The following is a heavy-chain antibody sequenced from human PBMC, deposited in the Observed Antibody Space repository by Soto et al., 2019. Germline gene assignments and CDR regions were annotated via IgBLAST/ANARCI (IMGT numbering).Heavy chain of an antibody. Sequence: PGESLKISCKGSGYSFTSYWIGWVLQMPWQRLAWMGIIYPGDSDTGYSPSFQGQVTISAAKSISTAYLQWSSLKASDTAMYYCARHRAQDSSSWLYYYGMDVWGQGTTVTVSS. D-gene: IGHD6-13*01. CDR1: GYSFTSYW. CDR3: ARHRAQDSSSWLYYYGMDV. J-gene: IGHJ6*02. V-gene: IGHV5-51*01. CDR2: IYPGDSDT.